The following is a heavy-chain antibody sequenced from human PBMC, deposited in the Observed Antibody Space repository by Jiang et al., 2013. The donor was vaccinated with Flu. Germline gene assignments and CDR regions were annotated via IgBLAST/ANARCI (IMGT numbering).Heavy chain of an antibody. D-gene: IGHD6-19*01. J-gene: IGHJ4*02. Sequence: VQLVESGGGVVQPGRSLRLSCAASGFTFSSYAMHWVRQAPGKGLEWVAVISYDGSNKYYADSVKGRFTISRDNSKNTLYLQMNSLRAEDTAVYYCARDVESSGWYFPDYWGQGTLVTVSS. CDR2: ISYDGSNK. CDR1: GFTFSSYA. V-gene: IGHV3-30-3*01. CDR3: ARDVESSGWYFPDY.